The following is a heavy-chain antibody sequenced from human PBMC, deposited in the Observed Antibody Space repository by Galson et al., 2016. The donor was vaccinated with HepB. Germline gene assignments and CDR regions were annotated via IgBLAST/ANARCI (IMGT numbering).Heavy chain of an antibody. CDR1: ISSSIYY. CDR2: IYYSGTS. CDR3: ARHLTRTSYVCGNYRVLEAARDV. D-gene: IGHD3-16*02. J-gene: IGHJ6*02. Sequence: ISSSIYYWGWIRQPPGKGLEWIGTIYYSGTSDYNSSLKSRVTISVDTSKNQFSLKLRSVTAADTAVYYCARHLTRTSYVCGNYRVLEAARDVWGQGTTVTVS. V-gene: IGHV4-39*01.